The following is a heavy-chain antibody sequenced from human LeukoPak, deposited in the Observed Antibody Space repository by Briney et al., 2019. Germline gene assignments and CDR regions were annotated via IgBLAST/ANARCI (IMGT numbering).Heavy chain of an antibody. D-gene: IGHD3-22*01. J-gene: IGHJ3*02. CDR2: IRSKAKSYAT. CDR3: TSNYDSSGQNVGDAFDI. V-gene: IGHV3-73*01. Sequence: GGSLRLSCAASGFTFSGSAMHWVRQASGEGLEWVGRIRSKAKSYATAYAASGKGRFTISRDDTKNTAYLQMNSLKTEDTAVYYCTSNYDSSGQNVGDAFDIWGQGTMVTVSS. CDR1: GFTFSGSA.